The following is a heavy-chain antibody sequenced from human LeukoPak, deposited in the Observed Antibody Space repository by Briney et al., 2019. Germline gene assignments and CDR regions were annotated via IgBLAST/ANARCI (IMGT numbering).Heavy chain of an antibody. Sequence: GSLRLSCAASGFIFSNFEMNWVRQAPGKGLEWVSHISHTGGIKYADSVKGRFTISRDNSKNSQYLQMTSLRAEDTAVYYCARSSGSYRPSDSWGQGILVTVSS. CDR1: GFIFSNFE. V-gene: IGHV3-48*03. D-gene: IGHD3-22*01. J-gene: IGHJ5*01. CDR2: ISHTGGI. CDR3: ARSSGSYRPSDS.